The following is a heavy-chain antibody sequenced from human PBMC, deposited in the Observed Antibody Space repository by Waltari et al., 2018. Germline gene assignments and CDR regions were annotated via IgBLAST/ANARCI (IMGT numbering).Heavy chain of an antibody. V-gene: IGHV1-2*06. J-gene: IGHJ3*01. D-gene: IGHD2-8*01. CDR3: ASNRDMLG. Sequence: QVQLVQSGAEVKKPGASVKVSCKTSGYSFTAYQMHWVRQAPGQGLEWMGRINPNTGDTTYAQKFEGRVTMTRDTAMSTAYMELNNLTSDDTALYFCASNRDMLGWGQGTMVIVSS. CDR2: INPNTGDT. CDR1: GYSFTAYQ.